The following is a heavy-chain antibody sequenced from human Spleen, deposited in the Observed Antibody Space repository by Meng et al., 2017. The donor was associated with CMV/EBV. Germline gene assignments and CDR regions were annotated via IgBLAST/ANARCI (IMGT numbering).Heavy chain of an antibody. D-gene: IGHD6-19*01. CDR3: AREKRDLAVAATGYYYHGLDV. V-gene: IGHV4-59*12. CDR1: GFTFNRFS. Sequence: GSLRLSCAASGFTFNRFSMNWVRQAPGKGLEWIATIYYNGATYYNPSLQSRVTISVDTSKNQFSLKLSSVTAADTAVYYCAREKRDLAVAATGYYYHGLDVWGQGTTVTVSS. J-gene: IGHJ6*02. CDR2: IYYNGAT.